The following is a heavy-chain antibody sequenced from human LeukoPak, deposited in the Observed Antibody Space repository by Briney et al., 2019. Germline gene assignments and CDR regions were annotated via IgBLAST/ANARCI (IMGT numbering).Heavy chain of an antibody. D-gene: IGHD2-15*01. CDR2: ISGSGGST. CDR1: GLTFSSYA. Sequence: PGGSLRLSCAASGLTFSSYAMSWVRQAPGKGLEWVSAISGSGGSTYYADSVKGRFTISRDNSENTLYLQMNGLRAEDTAVYYCAEDRGYCSSGSCYYFDYWGQGTLVTVSS. V-gene: IGHV3-23*01. CDR3: AEDRGYCSSGSCYYFDY. J-gene: IGHJ4*02.